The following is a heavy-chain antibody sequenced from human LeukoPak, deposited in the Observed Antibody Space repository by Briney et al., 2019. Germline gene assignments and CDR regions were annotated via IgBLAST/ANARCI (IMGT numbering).Heavy chain of an antibody. CDR1: GGSISSGGYS. CDR2: IYHSGST. V-gene: IGHV4-30-2*01. CDR3: ARGGPIYYYGMDV. Sequence: SQTLSLTCDVSGGSISSGGYSWSWIRQPPGKGLEWIGYIYHSGSTYYNPSLKSRVTISVDRSKNQFSLKLSSVTAADTAVYYCARGGPIYYYGMDVWGQGTTVTVSS. J-gene: IGHJ6*02.